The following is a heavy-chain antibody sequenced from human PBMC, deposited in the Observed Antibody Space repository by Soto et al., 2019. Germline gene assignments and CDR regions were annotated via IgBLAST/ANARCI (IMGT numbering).Heavy chain of an antibody. D-gene: IGHD3-9*01. CDR3: AKPRYDILTGYYDYYFDY. CDR2: ISGSGGST. Sequence: GGSLRLSCAASGFTFSSYAMSGVRQAPGKGLEWVSAISGSGGSTYYADSVKGRFTISRDNSKNTLYLQMNSLRAEDTAVYYCAKPRYDILTGYYDYYFDYWGQGTLVTVSS. J-gene: IGHJ4*02. CDR1: GFTFSSYA. V-gene: IGHV3-23*01.